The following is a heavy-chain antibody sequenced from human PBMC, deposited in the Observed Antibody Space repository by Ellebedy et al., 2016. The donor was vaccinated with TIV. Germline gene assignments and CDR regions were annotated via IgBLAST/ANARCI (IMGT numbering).Heavy chain of an antibody. D-gene: IGHD3-22*01. CDR2: LFTNGST. J-gene: IGHJ5*02. V-gene: IGHV4-4*07. Sequence: SETLSLTCTVCGGSIRTYLWNRIRQPAGQGQEFFGPLFTNGSTTVNPSVKSRVTMSGDTSKSQFSLNLRSVTAADTAVHLCARHDPRYYESSGFYYGGWFDPWGQGTLVTVSS. CDR1: GGSIRTYL. CDR3: ARHDPRYYESSGFYYGGWFDP.